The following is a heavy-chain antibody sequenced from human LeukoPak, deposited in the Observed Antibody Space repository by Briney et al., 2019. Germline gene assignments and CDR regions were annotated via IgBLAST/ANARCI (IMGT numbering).Heavy chain of an antibody. D-gene: IGHD4-11*01. CDR1: GGTFSSYA. CDR2: IIPIFGTA. CDR3: ARGYSNYDAFDI. V-gene: IGHV1-69*05. Sequence: SVKVSCKASGGTFSSYAISWVRQAPGQGLEWMGGIIPIFGTANYAQKFQGRVTITTDESTSTAYMELSSLRSEDTAVYYCARGYSNYDAFDIWGQGTMVTVSS. J-gene: IGHJ3*02.